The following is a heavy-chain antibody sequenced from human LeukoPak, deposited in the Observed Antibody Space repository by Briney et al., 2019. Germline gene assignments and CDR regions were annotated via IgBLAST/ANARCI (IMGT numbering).Heavy chain of an antibody. J-gene: IGHJ4*02. CDR3: ARDLDY. CDR2: IYSGGSS. Sequence: GGSLRLPCAASGFTVSSNYMNWVRQPPGKGLEWVSVIYSGGSSYYADSVKGRFAISRDNSKNTLYLQMNSLRAEDTALYYCARDLDYWGQGTLVTVSS. CDR1: GFTVSSNY. V-gene: IGHV3-66*01.